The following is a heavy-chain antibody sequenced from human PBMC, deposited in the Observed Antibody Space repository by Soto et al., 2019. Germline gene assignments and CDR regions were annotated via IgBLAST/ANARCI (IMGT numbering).Heavy chain of an antibody. CDR3: ARVGSSTGYYYMDV. Sequence: GGSLRLSCAASGFTFSSYAMSWVRQAPGKGLEWVSAISGSGGSTNYNPSLKSRVTISVDTSKNQFSLKLSSVTAADTAVYYCARVGSSTGYYYMDVWGKGTTVTVSS. CDR2: ISGSGGST. CDR1: GFTFSSYA. V-gene: IGHV3-23*02. D-gene: IGHD6-6*01. J-gene: IGHJ6*03.